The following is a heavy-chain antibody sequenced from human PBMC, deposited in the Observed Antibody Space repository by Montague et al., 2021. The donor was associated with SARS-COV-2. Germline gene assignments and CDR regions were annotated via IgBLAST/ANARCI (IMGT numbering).Heavy chain of an antibody. Sequence: SETLSLTCTVNGDSVISDKYYWSWNRQPPGKGLEWIGFIYDSGSTSYNPSLHSRVTITIDTSKNQFSLNLMSATPADAAVYYCVKGSGYPWGQGTLVTVSS. CDR1: GDSVISDKYY. CDR3: VKGSGYP. D-gene: IGHD3-22*01. V-gene: IGHV4-61*01. J-gene: IGHJ5*02. CDR2: IYDSGST.